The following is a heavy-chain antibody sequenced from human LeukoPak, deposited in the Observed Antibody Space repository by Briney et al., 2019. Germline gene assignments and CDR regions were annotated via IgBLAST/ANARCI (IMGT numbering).Heavy chain of an antibody. D-gene: IGHD6-13*01. Sequence: SVKVSCKASGGTFSSYAISWVRQAPGQGLEWMGGIIPIFGTANYAQKFQGRVTITADESTSTAYMELSSLRSEDTAVYYCARELLAGAAAGMGPFDYWGQGTLVTVSP. CDR2: IIPIFGTA. J-gene: IGHJ4*02. CDR1: GGTFSSYA. CDR3: ARELLAGAAAGMGPFDY. V-gene: IGHV1-69*13.